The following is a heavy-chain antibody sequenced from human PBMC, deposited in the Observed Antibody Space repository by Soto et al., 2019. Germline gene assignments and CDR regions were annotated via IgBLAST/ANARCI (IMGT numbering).Heavy chain of an antibody. D-gene: IGHD6-19*01. CDR2: ISGSGGST. CDR3: AKDRMNIAVAGTEWFDP. Sequence: PGGSLRLSCAASGFTFSSYAMSWVRQAPGKGLEWVSAISGSGGSTYYADSVKGRFTISRDNSKNTLYLQMNSLRAEDTAVYYYAKDRMNIAVAGTEWFDPWGQGTLVTVSS. V-gene: IGHV3-23*01. J-gene: IGHJ5*02. CDR1: GFTFSSYA.